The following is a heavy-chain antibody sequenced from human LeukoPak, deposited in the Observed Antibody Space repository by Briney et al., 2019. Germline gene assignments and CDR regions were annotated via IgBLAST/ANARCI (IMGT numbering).Heavy chain of an antibody. CDR1: GFTFSSYA. J-gene: IGHJ4*02. CDR3: AKNNWNYFTPDY. V-gene: IGHV3-23*01. D-gene: IGHD1-7*01. Sequence: GGSLRLSCAASGFTFSSYAMSWVRQAPGKGLEWVSAISGSGGSTYYADSVEGRFTISRDNSKNTLYLQMNSLRAEDTAVYYCAKNNWNYFTPDYWGQGTLVTVSS. CDR2: ISGSGGST.